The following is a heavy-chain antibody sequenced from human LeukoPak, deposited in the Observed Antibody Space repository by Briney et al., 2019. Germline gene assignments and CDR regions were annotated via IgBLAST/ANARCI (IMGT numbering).Heavy chain of an antibody. J-gene: IGHJ3*02. Sequence: GGSLRLSCAASGFTFSSSGMSWVRQAPGKGLEWVSVIYSGGSTHYADSVKGRFTISRDNSKNTLYLQMSSLRAEDTAVYYCARGYYYDSSSYFTDAFHIWGLGTMVTVSS. D-gene: IGHD3-22*01. CDR1: GFTFSSSG. CDR2: IYSGGST. CDR3: ARGYYYDSSSYFTDAFHI. V-gene: IGHV3-66*01.